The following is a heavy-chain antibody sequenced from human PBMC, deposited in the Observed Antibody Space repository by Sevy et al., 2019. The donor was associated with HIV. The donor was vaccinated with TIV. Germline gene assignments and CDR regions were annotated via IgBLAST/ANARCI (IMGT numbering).Heavy chain of an antibody. V-gene: IGHV4-4*02. CDR2: IYHSGST. Sequence: SETLSLTCAVSGGSISSSNWWSWVRQPPGKGLEWIGEIYHSGSTNYNPSLKSRVTISVDKSKNQFSLKLSSVTAADTAVYYCARWGSYSSSWYGGAWFDPWGQGTLVTVSS. J-gene: IGHJ5*02. D-gene: IGHD6-13*01. CDR1: GGSISSSNW. CDR3: ARWGSYSSSWYGGAWFDP.